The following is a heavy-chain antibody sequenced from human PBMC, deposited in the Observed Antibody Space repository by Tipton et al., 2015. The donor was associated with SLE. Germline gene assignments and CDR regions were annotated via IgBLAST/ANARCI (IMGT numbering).Heavy chain of an antibody. CDR2: VSTYNGNT. V-gene: IGHV1-18*01. CDR1: GYTFATYG. CDR3: ARDRDWGLFDY. Sequence: VQLVQSGAEVEKPGASVKVSCKASGYTFATYGISWVRQAPGQGLEWMGWVSTYNGNTNYAQKLQGRVTMTTDTSTSTAYMELRSLRSDDTAIYFCARDRDWGLFDYWGQGTLVTVSS. D-gene: IGHD3/OR15-3a*01. J-gene: IGHJ4*02.